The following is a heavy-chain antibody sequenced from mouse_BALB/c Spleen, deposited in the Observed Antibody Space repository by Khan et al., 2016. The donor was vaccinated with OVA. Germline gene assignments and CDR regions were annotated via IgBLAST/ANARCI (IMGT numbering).Heavy chain of an antibody. V-gene: IGHV3-2*02. J-gene: IGHJ2*01. D-gene: IGHD3-2*02. Sequence: EVQLQESGPGLVKPSQSLSLTCTVTGYSITSDYAWNWIRQFPGNKLEWMGYISYSGNTKYNPYLKSRITITRDTSKNPFFLQLNFVTIEDTATYYCARIQGGYFDYWGQGTTLTVSS. CDR1: GYSITSDYA. CDR2: ISYSGNT. CDR3: ARIQGGYFDY.